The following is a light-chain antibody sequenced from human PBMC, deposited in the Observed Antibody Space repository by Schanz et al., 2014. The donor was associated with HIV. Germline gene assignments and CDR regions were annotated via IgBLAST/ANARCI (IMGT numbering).Light chain of an antibody. CDR3: ATWDDALNAWV. V-gene: IGLV1-47*01. CDR1: SSNIGSNY. CDR2: RNN. J-gene: IGLJ3*02. Sequence: QSVLTQPPSASGTPGQRVTISCSGSSSNIGSNYVYWYHQLPGTAPKLLIYRNNQRPSGVPDRFSGSKSGTSASLAISGLQSEDEADYYCATWDDALNAWVFGGGTKLTVL.